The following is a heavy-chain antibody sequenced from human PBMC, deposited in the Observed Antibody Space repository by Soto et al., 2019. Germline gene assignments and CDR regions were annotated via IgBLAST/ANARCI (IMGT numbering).Heavy chain of an antibody. CDR3: ARELNTDTSAYYSFAF. J-gene: IGHJ4*02. CDR2: VGTNNADT. CDR1: GYRFTAYG. V-gene: IGHV1-18*01. D-gene: IGHD3-22*01. Sequence: EASVKVSCKTSGYRFTAYGLAWLRQAPGQRPEWLGWVGTNNADTNYAQKFQDRVTMTTDRSTTTTYMELRSLRYDDTAVYYCARELNTDTSAYYSFAFWGQGTLVTVSS.